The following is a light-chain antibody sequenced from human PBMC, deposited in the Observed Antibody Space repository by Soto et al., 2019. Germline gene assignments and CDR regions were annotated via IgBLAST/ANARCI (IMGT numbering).Light chain of an antibody. CDR2: KAS. V-gene: IGKV1-5*03. J-gene: IGKJ1*01. Sequence: DIQMTQSPSTLSASVGDRVTITCRASQSINNWLAWYQQNPGKAPKLLIYKASNLDIGVPSRFSVSGSGTEFSLPISSLQPDDFATYYYQQYHTYWTFGQGTKVEIK. CDR3: QQYHTYWT. CDR1: QSINNW.